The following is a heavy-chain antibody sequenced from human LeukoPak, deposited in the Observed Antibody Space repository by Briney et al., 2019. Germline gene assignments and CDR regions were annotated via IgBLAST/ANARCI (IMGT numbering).Heavy chain of an antibody. J-gene: IGHJ5*02. CDR1: GGSISSGGYF. CDR2: IYYSGST. V-gene: IGHV4-31*03. CDR3: ARDLSTVTTSAWFDP. D-gene: IGHD4-17*01. Sequence: SETLSLTCTVSGGSISSGGYFWSWIRQYPGKGLEWIGYIYYSGSTHYSLSLRSRLTISLDTSKNQFSLKLTSVTAADTAVYYCARDLSTVTTSAWFDPWGQGTLVTVSS.